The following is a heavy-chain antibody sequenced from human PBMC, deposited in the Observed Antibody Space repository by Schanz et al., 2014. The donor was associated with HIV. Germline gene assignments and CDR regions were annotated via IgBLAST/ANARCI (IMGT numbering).Heavy chain of an antibody. CDR2: INSDGSST. Sequence: EVQLLESGGGLVQPGGSLRLSCAASGFTFSSYWMHWVRQAPGKGLVWVSRINSDGSSTSYADSVKGRFTISRDNAKNTLYLQMNSLRAEDTAVYYCARGGYGGNPGTYYYYYGMDVWGQGTTVTVSS. CDR3: ARGGYGGNPGTYYYYYGMDV. D-gene: IGHD4-17*01. J-gene: IGHJ6*02. CDR1: GFTFSSYW. V-gene: IGHV3-74*02.